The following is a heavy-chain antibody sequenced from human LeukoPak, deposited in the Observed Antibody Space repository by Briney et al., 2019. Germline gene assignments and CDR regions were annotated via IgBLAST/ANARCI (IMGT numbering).Heavy chain of an antibody. CDR1: GFTFSSYA. Sequence: PGGSLRLPCAASGFTFSSYAMSWVRQAPGKGLEWVSAISGSGGSTYYADSVKGQFTISRDNSKNTLYLQMNSLRAEDTAVYYCAGPAADCTNGVCYVNWGQGTLVTVSS. D-gene: IGHD2-8*01. CDR2: ISGSGGST. CDR3: AGPAADCTNGVCYVN. J-gene: IGHJ4*02. V-gene: IGHV3-23*01.